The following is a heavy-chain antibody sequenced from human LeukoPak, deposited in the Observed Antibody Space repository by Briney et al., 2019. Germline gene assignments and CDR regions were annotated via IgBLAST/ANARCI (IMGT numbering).Heavy chain of an antibody. D-gene: IGHD6-19*01. J-gene: IGHJ4*02. V-gene: IGHV3-23*01. CDR2: ISGSGGST. Sequence: PGGTLRLSCAASGFTFSSYGMSWVRQAPGKGLEWVSAISGSGGSTYYADSVKGRFTISRDNSKNTLYLQMNSLRAEDTAVYYCAKSGVSGWYSWERFYFDYWGQGTLVTVSS. CDR3: AKSGVSGWYSWERFYFDY. CDR1: GFTFSSYG.